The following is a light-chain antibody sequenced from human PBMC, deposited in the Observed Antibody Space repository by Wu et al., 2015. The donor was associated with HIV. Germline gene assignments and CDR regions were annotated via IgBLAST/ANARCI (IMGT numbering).Light chain of an antibody. V-gene: IGKV3-20*01. Sequence: LLTQSSGTLSLSPGERATLSCRASQSISSSYLAWYQQKPGQAPRLLIFATSRRATDIPDRFSGSGSGTDFTLTISRLEPEDFAVYYCQQYVSSPYSFGPGTKLEI. J-gene: IGKJ2*03. CDR3: QQYVSSPYS. CDR2: ATS. CDR1: QSISSSY.